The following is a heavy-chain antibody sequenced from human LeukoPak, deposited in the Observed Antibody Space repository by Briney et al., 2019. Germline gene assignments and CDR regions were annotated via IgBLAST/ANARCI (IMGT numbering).Heavy chain of an antibody. J-gene: IGHJ4*02. CDR3: ARDSFGSSGWTRSLDY. D-gene: IGHD6-19*01. Sequence: GGSLRLSCAASGFTFSSYEMNWVRQAPGKGLEWVSYISSSSSTIYYADSVKGRFTISRDNAKNSLYLQMNSLRAEDTAVYYCARDSFGSSGWTRSLDYWGQGTLVTVSS. V-gene: IGHV3-48*01. CDR1: GFTFSSYE. CDR2: ISSSSSTI.